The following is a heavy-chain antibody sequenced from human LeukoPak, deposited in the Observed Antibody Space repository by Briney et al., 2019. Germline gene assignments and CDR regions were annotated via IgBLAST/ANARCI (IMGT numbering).Heavy chain of an antibody. V-gene: IGHV1-3*01. D-gene: IGHD3-10*01. J-gene: IGHJ6*04. CDR2: INAGNGNT. Sequence: ASVKVSCKASGYTFTSYAMHWVRQAPGQRLEWMGWINAGNGNTKYSQKFQGRVTITRDTSASTAYMELSSLRSEDTAVYYCARVIIMVRGHGMDVWGKGTTVTVSS. CDR3: ARVIIMVRGHGMDV. CDR1: GYTFTSYA.